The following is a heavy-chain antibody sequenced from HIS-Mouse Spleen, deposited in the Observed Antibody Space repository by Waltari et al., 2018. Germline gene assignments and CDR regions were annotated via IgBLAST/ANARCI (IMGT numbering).Heavy chain of an antibody. CDR3: ARDHSGWYFDY. Sequence: QVQLVESGGGVVQPGRSLRLSCAASAFTSRCYALHWVRQAPGKGLEWVAVISYDGSNKYYADSVKGRFTISRDNSKNTLYLQMNSLRAEDTAVYYCARDHSGWYFDYWGQGTLVTVSS. CDR1: AFTSRCYA. CDR2: ISYDGSNK. D-gene: IGHD6-19*01. V-gene: IGHV3-30-3*01. J-gene: IGHJ4*02.